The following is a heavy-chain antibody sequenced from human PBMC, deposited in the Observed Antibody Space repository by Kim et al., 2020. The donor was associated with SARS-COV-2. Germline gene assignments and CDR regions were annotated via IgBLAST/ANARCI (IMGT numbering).Heavy chain of an antibody. CDR3: ARASPSYFDL. Sequence: YTNYADSVKGRFTSSRDNAKNSLYLQMNSLRAEDTAVYYCARASPSYFDLWGRGTLVTVSS. V-gene: IGHV3-11*03. D-gene: IGHD5-12*01. J-gene: IGHJ2*01. CDR2: YT.